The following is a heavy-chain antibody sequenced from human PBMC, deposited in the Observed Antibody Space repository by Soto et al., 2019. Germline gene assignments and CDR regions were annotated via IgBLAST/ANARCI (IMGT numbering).Heavy chain of an antibody. D-gene: IGHD3-22*01. CDR2: IYHSGST. J-gene: IGHJ3*02. V-gene: IGHV4-30-2*01. Sequence: QLQLQESGSGLVKPSQTLSLTCAVSGGSFSSGGYSWGWIRQPPGKGLEWIGYIYHSGSTYYNPSIKSRVTISVDRSKNQFSLKLSSVTAADTAVYYCARFTTYDSSGYYLDAFDIWGQGTMVTVSS. CDR1: GGSFSSGGYS. CDR3: ARFTTYDSSGYYLDAFDI.